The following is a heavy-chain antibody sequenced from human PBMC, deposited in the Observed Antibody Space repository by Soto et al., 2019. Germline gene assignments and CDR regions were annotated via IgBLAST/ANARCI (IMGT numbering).Heavy chain of an antibody. CDR2: ISYDGSKK. J-gene: IGHJ3*01. D-gene: IGHD1-26*01. V-gene: IGHV3-30*18. CDR1: LFTFSIYD. CDR3: AKAYSGPFDV. Sequence: GGCLRLSCSASLFTFSIYDIHCVRQAPGKGLEWVAVISYDGSKKYYADSVKGLFTISRDNSKNTLYLQVNSLRAEDTAVYYCAKAYSGPFDVWGQGTMVTVSS.